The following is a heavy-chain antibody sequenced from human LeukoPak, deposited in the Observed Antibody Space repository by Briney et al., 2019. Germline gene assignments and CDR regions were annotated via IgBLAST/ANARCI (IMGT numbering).Heavy chain of an antibody. CDR2: ISSSSSTI. CDR1: GFTFSSYS. CDR3: ASATWGYSSSSNFFDY. V-gene: IGHV3-48*01. Sequence: GGSLRLSCAASGFTFSSYSMNWVRQAPGKGLEWVSYISSSSSTIYYADSVKGRFTISRDNAKNSLYLQMNSLRAEDTAVYYCASATWGYSSSSNFFDYWGRGTLVTVSS. D-gene: IGHD6-6*01. J-gene: IGHJ4*02.